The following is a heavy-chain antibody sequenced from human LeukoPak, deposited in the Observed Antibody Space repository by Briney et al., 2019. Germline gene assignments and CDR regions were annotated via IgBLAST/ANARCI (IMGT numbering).Heavy chain of an antibody. CDR2: IKEDGSDK. Sequence: GGSLRLSCAASGFTFSSYGMHWVRQAPGKGLEWVANIKEDGSDKYYVGSMKDRFTISRDNAKSSLYLQMNNLRVDDTAVYYCARDEYNGYFEYWGQGTLVTVSS. D-gene: IGHD1-26*01. J-gene: IGHJ4*02. CDR3: ARDEYNGYFEY. CDR1: GFTFSSYG. V-gene: IGHV3-7*01.